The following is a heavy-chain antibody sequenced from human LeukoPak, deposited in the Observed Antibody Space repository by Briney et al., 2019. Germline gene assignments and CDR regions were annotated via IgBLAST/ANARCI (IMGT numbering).Heavy chain of an antibody. D-gene: IGHD2-8*02. J-gene: IGHJ3*02. V-gene: IGHV4-30-4*01. CDR2: IYYSGST. CDR1: GGSIRKYY. CDR3: ARGGVRPSGDDAFDI. Sequence: SETLSLTCSVSGGSIRKYYWSWIRQPPGKGLEWIGYIYYSGSTYYNPSLKSRVTISVDTSKNQFSLKLSSVTAADTAVYYCARGGVRPSGDDAFDIWGQGTMVTVSS.